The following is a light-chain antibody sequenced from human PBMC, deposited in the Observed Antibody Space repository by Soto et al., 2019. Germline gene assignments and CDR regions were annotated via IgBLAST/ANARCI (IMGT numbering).Light chain of an antibody. J-gene: IGKJ1*01. CDR2: AAF. CDR1: QGISNF. V-gene: IGKV1-27*01. Sequence: DLQMTQSPSSPSASVGDSVTITCRASQGISNFLAWYQQKPGKVPKLLIYAAFTLQSGVPSRFSGSGSATDFTLTISSLQPEDVATYYCQKYDSAPWTFGQGTKVEIK. CDR3: QKYDSAPWT.